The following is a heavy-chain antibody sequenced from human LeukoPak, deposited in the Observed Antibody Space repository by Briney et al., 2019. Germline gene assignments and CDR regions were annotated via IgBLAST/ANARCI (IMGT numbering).Heavy chain of an antibody. J-gene: IGHJ3*02. Sequence: GGSLRLSCAASGFTFSSYSMNWVRQAPGKGLEWVSSISSSSSYIYYADSVKGRFTISRDNAKNSLYLQMNSLRAKDTAVYYCASDGGSYDAFDIWGQGTMVTVSS. V-gene: IGHV3-21*01. CDR2: ISSSSSYI. CDR1: GFTFSSYS. CDR3: ASDGGSYDAFDI. D-gene: IGHD1-26*01.